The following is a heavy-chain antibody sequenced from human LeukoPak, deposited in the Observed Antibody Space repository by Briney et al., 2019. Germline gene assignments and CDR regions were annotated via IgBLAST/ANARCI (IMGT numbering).Heavy chain of an antibody. J-gene: IGHJ4*02. CDR1: GGSISRYY. Sequence: SETLSLTCTVSGGSISRYYWSWIRQPPGKGLEWIGYIYYSGSTNYNPSLKSRVTISVDTSKNQFSLKLSSVTAADTAVYYRARSLTPYGDYGYFDYWGQGTLVTVSS. V-gene: IGHV4-59*08. D-gene: IGHD4-17*01. CDR2: IYYSGST. CDR3: ARSLTPYGDYGYFDY.